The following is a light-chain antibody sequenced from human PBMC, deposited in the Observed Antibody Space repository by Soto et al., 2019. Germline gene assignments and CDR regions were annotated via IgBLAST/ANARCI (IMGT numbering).Light chain of an antibody. V-gene: IGKV1-16*02. Sequence: DIQMTQSPSSLSASVGDRVIITCRASQGIANYLAWFQKKPGKAPKSLIYGASSLQSGVPSKFSGSGSGTEFTLTIDSLQPEDFATHYCQQYDSYPLTFGQGTRLEIK. CDR1: QGIANY. CDR3: QQYDSYPLT. CDR2: GAS. J-gene: IGKJ5*01.